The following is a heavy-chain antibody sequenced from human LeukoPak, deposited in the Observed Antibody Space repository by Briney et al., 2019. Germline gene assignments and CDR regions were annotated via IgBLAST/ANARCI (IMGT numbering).Heavy chain of an antibody. V-gene: IGHV4-34*01. CDR1: GGSFSGYY. J-gene: IGHJ5*02. CDR3: ERQWPTPEGWFGP. Sequence: SETLSLTCAVYGGSFSGYYWSWIRQPPGKGLEWIGEINHSGSTNYNPSLKSRVTISVDTSKNQFSLKLSSVTAADTAVYYCERQWPTPEGWFGPWGQGTLVTVSS. D-gene: IGHD6-19*01. CDR2: INHSGST.